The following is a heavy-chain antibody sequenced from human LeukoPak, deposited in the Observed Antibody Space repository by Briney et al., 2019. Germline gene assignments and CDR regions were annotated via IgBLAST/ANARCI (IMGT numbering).Heavy chain of an antibody. CDR2: MYYSGST. Sequence: TSQTLSLTCTVSGGSISSYYWSWIRQPPGKGLEWIGYMYYSGSTNYNPSLKSRVTISIDTSKNQFSLKQSSVTAADTAVYYCARRSIGGGWFDPWGQGTLVTVSS. CDR1: GGSISSYY. J-gene: IGHJ5*02. V-gene: IGHV4-59*08. D-gene: IGHD6-6*01. CDR3: ARRSIGGGWFDP.